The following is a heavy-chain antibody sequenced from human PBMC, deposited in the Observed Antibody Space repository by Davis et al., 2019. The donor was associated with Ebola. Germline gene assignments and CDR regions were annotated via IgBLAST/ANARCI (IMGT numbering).Heavy chain of an antibody. CDR1: GFTFSSYS. D-gene: IGHD2-2*01. Sequence: PGGSLRLSCAASGFTFSSYSMNWVRQAPGKGLEWVSSISSSSSYIYYADSVKGRFTISRDNAKNSLYLQMNSLRAEDTAVYYCARDSDIVVVCYFDYWGQGTLVTVSS. CDR2: ISSSSSYI. J-gene: IGHJ4*02. V-gene: IGHV3-21*01. CDR3: ARDSDIVVVCYFDY.